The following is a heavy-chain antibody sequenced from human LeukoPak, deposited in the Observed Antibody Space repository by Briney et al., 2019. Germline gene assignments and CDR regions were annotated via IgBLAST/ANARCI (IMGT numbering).Heavy chain of an antibody. D-gene: IGHD6-19*01. V-gene: IGHV3-74*01. CDR1: GFTFSSYW. CDR2: INSDGSST. Sequence: GGSLRLSCAASGFTFSSYWMHWVRQAPGKGLVWVSRINSDGSSTSYADSVKGRFTISRDNAKNTLYLQMNSLRAEDTAVYYCARDPLDGYSSGWYYFDCWGQGTLVTVSS. CDR3: ARDPLDGYSSGWYYFDC. J-gene: IGHJ4*02.